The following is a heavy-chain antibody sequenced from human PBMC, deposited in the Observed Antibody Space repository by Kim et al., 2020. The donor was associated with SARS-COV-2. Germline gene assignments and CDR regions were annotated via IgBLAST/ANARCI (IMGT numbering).Heavy chain of an antibody. V-gene: IGHV4-34*01. CDR2: INHSGST. J-gene: IGHJ4*02. CDR1: GGSFSGYY. CDR3: ARVSRSGSGRRGPIDY. D-gene: IGHD3-10*01. Sequence: SETLSLTCAVYGGSFSGYYWSWIRQPPGKGLEWIGEINHSGSTNYNPSLKSRVTISVDTSKNQFSLKLSSVTAADTAVYYCARVSRSGSGRRGPIDYWGQGTLVTVSS.